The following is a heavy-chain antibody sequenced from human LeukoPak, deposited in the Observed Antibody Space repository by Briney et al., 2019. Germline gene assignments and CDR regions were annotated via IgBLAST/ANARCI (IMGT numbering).Heavy chain of an antibody. CDR2: IVVGSGNT. CDR1: GFTFISSA. D-gene: IGHD3-22*01. J-gene: IGHJ4*02. CDR3: AADPSYSSGYRYYFDY. V-gene: IGHV1-58*01. Sequence: GASVKVSCKTSGFTFISSAVQWVRQARGQRLVWIGWIVVGSGNTNYAQKFQERVTITRDMSTSTAYMELSSLRSEDTAVYYCAADPSYSSGYRYYFDYWGQGTLVTVSS.